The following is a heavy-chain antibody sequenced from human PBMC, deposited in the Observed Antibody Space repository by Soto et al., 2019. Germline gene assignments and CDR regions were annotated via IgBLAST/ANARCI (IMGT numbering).Heavy chain of an antibody. V-gene: IGHV1-69*13. CDR2: IIPIFGTA. J-gene: IGHJ4*02. Sequence: SVNVSCKASGGTFSRYAISWVRQAPGQGLEWMGGIIPIFGTANYAQKFQGRVTITADESTSTAYMELSSLRSEDTAVYYCAREGYSGYDSYYWGQGTLVTVSS. CDR3: AREGYSGYDSYY. D-gene: IGHD5-12*01. CDR1: GGTFSRYA.